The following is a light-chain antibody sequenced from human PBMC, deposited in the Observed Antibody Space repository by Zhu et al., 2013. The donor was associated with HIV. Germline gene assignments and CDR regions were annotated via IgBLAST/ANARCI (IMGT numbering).Light chain of an antibody. CDR3: QQYGASPLT. V-gene: IGKV3-20*01. J-gene: IGKJ4*01. Sequence: EIVLTQSPATLSLSPGERATLSCRASQSVSSSYLAWYQQKPGQAPRLLIYDTTSRANGIPDRFSGSGSGTDFTLTISRVEPEDFAVYYCQQYGASPLTFGGGTTVEIK. CDR2: DTT. CDR1: QSVSSSY.